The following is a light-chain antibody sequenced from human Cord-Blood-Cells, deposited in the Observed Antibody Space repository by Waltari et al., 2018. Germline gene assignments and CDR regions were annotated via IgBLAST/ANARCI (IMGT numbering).Light chain of an antibody. CDR3: SSYAGSNNYV. Sequence: QSALTQPPSASGSPGQSVTISCTGTSSDVGGYNYVHWYQQPPGKAPKLMIYEVSKRPSGVPDRFSGSKSGNTASLTVSGLQAEDEADYYCSSYAGSNNYVFGTGTKVTVL. J-gene: IGLJ1*01. CDR2: EVS. CDR1: SSDVGGYNY. V-gene: IGLV2-8*01.